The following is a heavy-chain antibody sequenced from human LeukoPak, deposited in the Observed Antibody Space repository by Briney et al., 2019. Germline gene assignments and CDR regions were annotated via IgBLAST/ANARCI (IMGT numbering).Heavy chain of an antibody. Sequence: ASVKVSCKASGYTFTGYYMHWVRQAPGQGLEWMGWINPNSGGTNYAQKFQGRVTMTRDTSIGTAYMELSRLRSDDTAVYYCARQNWNYEGGFDYWGQGTLVTVS. CDR2: INPNSGGT. D-gene: IGHD1-7*01. CDR1: GYTFTGYY. CDR3: ARQNWNYEGGFDY. V-gene: IGHV1-2*02. J-gene: IGHJ4*02.